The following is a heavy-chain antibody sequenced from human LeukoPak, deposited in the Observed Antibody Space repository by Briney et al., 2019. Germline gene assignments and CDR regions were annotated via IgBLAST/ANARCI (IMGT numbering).Heavy chain of an antibody. Sequence: SETLSLTCTVSGGSISSYYWSWIRQPPGKGLGWIGYIYYSGSTNYNPSLKSRVTISVDTSKNQFSLKLSSVTAADTAVYYCARKLRYFDWFFDYWGQGTLVTVSS. CDR2: IYYSGST. CDR1: GGSISSYY. V-gene: IGHV4-59*08. CDR3: ARKLRYFDWFFDY. D-gene: IGHD3-9*01. J-gene: IGHJ4*02.